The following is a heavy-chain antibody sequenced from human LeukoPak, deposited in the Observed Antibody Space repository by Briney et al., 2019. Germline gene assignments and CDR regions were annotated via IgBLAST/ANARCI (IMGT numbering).Heavy chain of an antibody. D-gene: IGHD4-17*01. CDR1: GGSISSGDYY. J-gene: IGHJ4*02. V-gene: IGHV4-30-4*08. Sequence: SQTLSLTCTVSGGSISSGDYYWSWIRQPPGKGLEWIGYIYYSGSTYYNPSLKSRVTISVDTSKNQFSLKLSPVTAADTAVYYCARGVAYGDYDYWGQGTLVTVSS. CDR2: IYYSGST. CDR3: ARGVAYGDYDY.